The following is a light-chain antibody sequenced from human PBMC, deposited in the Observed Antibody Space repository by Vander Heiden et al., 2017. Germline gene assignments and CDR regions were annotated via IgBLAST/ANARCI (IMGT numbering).Light chain of an antibody. V-gene: IGKV1-5*03. CDR1: QSISSW. J-gene: IGKJ4*01. CDR2: KAS. Sequence: DIQMTQSPSTLSASVGDRVTITCRASQSISSWLAWYQQKPGRSPKLLIYKASSLESGVPSRFSGSGSGTEFTLTISSLQPDDFTTYYCQQYNSYPLTFGGGTKVEIK. CDR3: QQYNSYPLT.